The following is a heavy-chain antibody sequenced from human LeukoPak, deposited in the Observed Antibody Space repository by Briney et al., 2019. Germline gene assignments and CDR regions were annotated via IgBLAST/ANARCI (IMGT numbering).Heavy chain of an antibody. CDR3: ATYCSGGSCYYRDAFDF. V-gene: IGHV3-7*01. Sequence: PGGSLRLSCAASGFTFSNYWMSWVRQAPGKGLEWVANIKQDGSDKYYVDSVKGRFTISRDNAKNSLFLQMNSLRAEDTAVYYCATYCSGGSCYYRDAFDFWGQGTMVTVST. D-gene: IGHD2-15*01. CDR1: GFTFSNYW. J-gene: IGHJ3*01. CDR2: IKQDGSDK.